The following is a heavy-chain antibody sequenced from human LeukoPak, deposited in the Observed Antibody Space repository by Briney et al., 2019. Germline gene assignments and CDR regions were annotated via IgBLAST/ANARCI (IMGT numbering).Heavy chain of an antibody. V-gene: IGHV5-51*01. Sequence: GESLKISCKGSGYNFTSYWIGWVRQMPGKGLEWMGIIYPGDSDTRYSPSFQGQVTISADKSISTAYLQWSSLKASDTAMYYCARHQSAPGTAMGTWLDYWGQGTLVTVSS. J-gene: IGHJ4*02. CDR2: IYPGDSDT. CDR1: GYNFTSYW. D-gene: IGHD5-18*01. CDR3: ARHQSAPGTAMGTWLDY.